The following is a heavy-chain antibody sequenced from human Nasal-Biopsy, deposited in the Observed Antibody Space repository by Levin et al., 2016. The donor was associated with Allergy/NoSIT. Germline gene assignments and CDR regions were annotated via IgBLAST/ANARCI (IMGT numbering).Heavy chain of an antibody. J-gene: IGHJ3*02. CDR3: VRETYSSGRAPALGI. D-gene: IGHD3-22*01. CDR2: ISSNGGT. Sequence: GESLKISCSASRFTFSDHHMHWVRQAPGKGLEYVSRISSNGGTDYADSVKGRFTVSRDNSKNTLYLQMSSLRAEDTAVYYCVRETYSSGRAPALGIWGQGTMVTVSS. CDR1: RFTFSDHH. V-gene: IGHV3-64D*06.